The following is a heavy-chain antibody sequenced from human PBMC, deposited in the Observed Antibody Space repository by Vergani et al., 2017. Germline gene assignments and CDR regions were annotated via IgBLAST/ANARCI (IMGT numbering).Heavy chain of an antibody. J-gene: IGHJ3*02. CDR2: IYYSGST. CDR3: AREVGQLAGGDDAFDI. CDR1: GGSISSSSYY. V-gene: IGHV4-39*02. Sequence: QLQLQESGPGLVKPSETLSLTCTVAGGSISSSSYYWGWIRQPPGKGLEWIGSIYYSGSTYYNPSLKSRVTISVDTSKNQFSLKLSSVTAADTAVYYCAREVGQLAGGDDAFDIWGQGTMVTVSS. D-gene: IGHD6-6*01.